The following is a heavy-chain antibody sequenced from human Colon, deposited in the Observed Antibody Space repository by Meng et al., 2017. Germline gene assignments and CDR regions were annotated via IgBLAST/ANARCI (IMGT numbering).Heavy chain of an antibody. CDR3: ARDLAYCSGGRCYPHTGIDY. Sequence: GGSLRLSCTASGFTFSDYAMEWVRQAPGKGLEWVGRISYDGSEKYDGDSMKGRITISRDNSKNTLYLEMNSLRVEDTAVYYCARDLAYCSGGRCYPHTGIDYWGQGTLVTVSS. D-gene: IGHD2-15*01. J-gene: IGHJ4*02. CDR1: GFTFSDYA. V-gene: IGHV3-30*01. CDR2: ISYDGSEK.